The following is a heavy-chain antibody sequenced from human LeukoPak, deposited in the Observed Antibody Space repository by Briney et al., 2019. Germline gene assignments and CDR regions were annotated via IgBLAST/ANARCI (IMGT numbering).Heavy chain of an antibody. CDR2: ISAYNGNT. CDR1: GYTFTSYG. V-gene: IGHV1-18*01. CDR3: ARDRATVTTRADHAFDI. D-gene: IGHD4-17*01. J-gene: IGHJ3*02. Sequence: ASVKVSCKASGYTFTSYGISWVRQAPGQGREWMGWISAYNGNTNYAQKLQGRVTMTTDTSTSTAYMELRSLRSDDTAVYYCARDRATVTTRADHAFDIWGQGTMVTVSS.